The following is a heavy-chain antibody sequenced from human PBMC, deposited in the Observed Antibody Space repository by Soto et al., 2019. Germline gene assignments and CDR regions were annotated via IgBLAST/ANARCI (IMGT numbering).Heavy chain of an antibody. CDR3: ARQDYGDYLFDY. CDR2: IYSGGST. D-gene: IGHD4-17*01. CDR1: GFTVSSNY. Sequence: EVQLVETGGGLIQPGGSLRLSCAASGFTVSSNYMSWVRQAPGKGLEWVSVIYSGGSTYYADSVKGRFTISRDNSKNTLYLQMNSLRAEDTAVYYCARQDYGDYLFDYWGQGTLVTVSS. J-gene: IGHJ4*02. V-gene: IGHV3-53*02.